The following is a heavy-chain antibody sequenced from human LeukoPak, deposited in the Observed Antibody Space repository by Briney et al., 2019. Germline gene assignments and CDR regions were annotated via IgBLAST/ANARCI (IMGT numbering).Heavy chain of an antibody. Sequence: PGGSLRLSCAASGFTFSGYEMNWVRQALGKGLEWVSYISSSGSTIYYADSVKGRFTISRDNAKNSLYLQMNSLRAEDTVVYYCARDGDVQYYFDYWGQGTLVTVSS. D-gene: IGHD7-27*01. V-gene: IGHV3-48*03. CDR2: ISSSGSTI. J-gene: IGHJ4*02. CDR3: ARDGDVQYYFDY. CDR1: GFTFSGYE.